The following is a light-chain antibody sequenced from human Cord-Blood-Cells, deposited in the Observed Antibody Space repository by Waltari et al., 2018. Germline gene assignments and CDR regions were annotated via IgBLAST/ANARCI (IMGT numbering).Light chain of an antibody. J-gene: IGKJ1*01. Sequence: DIQMTQSPSSLSASVGDRVTITCRASQSISSYLNWHQQKPGTAPKLLIYAASSLQSGVPLRFSGSGSGTEVTLTISSLQSEDFATYYCQQSYSTLWTFGQGTKVEIK. CDR2: AAS. V-gene: IGKV1-39*01. CDR1: QSISSY. CDR3: QQSYSTLWT.